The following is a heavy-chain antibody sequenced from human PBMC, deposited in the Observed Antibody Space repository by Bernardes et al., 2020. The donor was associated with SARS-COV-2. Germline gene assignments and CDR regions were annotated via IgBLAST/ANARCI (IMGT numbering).Heavy chain of an antibody. CDR3: ARDLLVTVGIGAFAR. CDR1: GFSFSSYA. V-gene: IGHV3-23*01. Sequence: GGSLRLSCAASGFSFSSYAMNWVRQAPGKGLEWVSAITTDGNTYYADSVKGRFTVSRDSSKNTLSLQMNSLRVEDTAVYYCARDLLVTVGIGAFARWGQGTLLTVSS. D-gene: IGHD1-26*01. J-gene: IGHJ4*02. CDR2: ITTDGNT.